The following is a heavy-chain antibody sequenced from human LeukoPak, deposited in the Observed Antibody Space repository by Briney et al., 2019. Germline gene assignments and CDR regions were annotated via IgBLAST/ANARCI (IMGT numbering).Heavy chain of an antibody. J-gene: IGHJ4*02. CDR1: GGTFSSYA. CDR2: IIPILGIA. V-gene: IGHV1-69*04. CDR3: ARRGAYFYYFDY. Sequence: GASVKVSCKASGGTFSSYAISWVRQAPGQGLEWMGRIIPILGIANYAQKFQGRVTITADKSTSTACMELSSLRSEDTAVYYCARRGAYFYYFDYWGQGTLVTVSS. D-gene: IGHD1-26*01.